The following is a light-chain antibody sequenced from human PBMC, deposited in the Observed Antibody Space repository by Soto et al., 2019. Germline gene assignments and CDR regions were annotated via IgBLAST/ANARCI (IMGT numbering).Light chain of an antibody. CDR1: QTIYNY. J-gene: IGKJ2*01. V-gene: IGKV1-39*01. CDR3: HQTYNTLYT. Sequence: DIQMTQSPSSLSASVGDRVTISCQTSQTIYNYLNWYQQKPGKAPQLLISAASTLHTGVPSRFSGSGSGTDFTLTISSLQPEDFATYYCHQTYNTLYTFGQGTKLEIK. CDR2: AAS.